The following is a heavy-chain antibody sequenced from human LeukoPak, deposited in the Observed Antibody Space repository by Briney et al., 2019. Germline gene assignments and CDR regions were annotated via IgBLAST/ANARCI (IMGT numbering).Heavy chain of an antibody. V-gene: IGHV3-74*01. CDR3: ARGGTTYQDY. Sequence: GGSLRLSCAASGFTFSSYWMHWVRQAPGKGLVWVSRISIDGHSSSYADSVKGRLTMSRDNAKNTLYLQMNSLRAEDTAVYYCARGGTTYQDYWGRGTLVTVSS. CDR2: ISIDGHSS. D-gene: IGHD4-11*01. J-gene: IGHJ4*02. CDR1: GFTFSSYW.